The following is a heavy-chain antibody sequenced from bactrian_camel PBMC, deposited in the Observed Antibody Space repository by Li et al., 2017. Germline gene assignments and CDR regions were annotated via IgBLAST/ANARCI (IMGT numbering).Heavy chain of an antibody. CDR1: GLAFDDYS. Sequence: VQLVESGGGLVQPGGSLRLSCTETGLAFDDYSMSWVRQAPGKGLEWVSLITNTGGTTYYTGSVKGRFTISRDNAKNTLYLQLNSLKTEDMAMYYCAKVGDGGGWTEYNYWGQGTQVTVS. J-gene: IGHJ4*01. V-gene: IGHV3-1*01. CDR3: AKVGDGGGWTEYNY. CDR2: ITNTGGTT. D-gene: IGHD6*01.